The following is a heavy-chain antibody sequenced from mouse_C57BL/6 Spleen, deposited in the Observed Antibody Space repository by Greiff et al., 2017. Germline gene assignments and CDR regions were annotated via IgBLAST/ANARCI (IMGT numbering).Heavy chain of an antibody. CDR1: GFTFSSYA. D-gene: IGHD4-1*01. CDR3: AREKANWDFDY. J-gene: IGHJ2*01. CDR2: ISDGGSYT. Sequence: EVHLVESGGGLVKPGGSLKLSCAASGFTFSSYAMSWVGQTPEKRLEWVATISDGGSYTYYPDNVEGRFTISRDNAKNNLYLQMSHLKSEDTAMYYCAREKANWDFDYWGQGTTLTVSS. V-gene: IGHV5-4*01.